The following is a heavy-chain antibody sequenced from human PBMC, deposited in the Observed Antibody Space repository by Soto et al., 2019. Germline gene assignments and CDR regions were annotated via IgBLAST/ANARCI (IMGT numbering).Heavy chain of an antibody. CDR3: AREGASTLGPESPPENWFDP. Sequence: PGGSLRLSCAASGFTFSSYAMSWVRQAPGKGLEWVSAISGSGGSTYYADSVKGRFTINPDTSKNQFSLQLNSVTPEDTAVYYCAREGASTLGPESPPENWFDPWGQGTLVTVSS. CDR2: ISGSGGST. J-gene: IGHJ5*02. V-gene: IGHV3-23*01. D-gene: IGHD7-27*01. CDR1: GFTFSSYA.